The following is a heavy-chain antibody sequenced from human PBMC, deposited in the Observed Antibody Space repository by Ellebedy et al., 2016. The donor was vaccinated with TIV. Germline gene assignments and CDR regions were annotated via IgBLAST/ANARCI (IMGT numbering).Heavy chain of an antibody. J-gene: IGHJ4*02. Sequence: MPSETLSLTCTVSGGSVISYYWSWIRQPPGKGLEWMGYIYYSGTINYNPSLKSRVTMSVDTSKTQFSLTLRSVTAADTAVYYCARGVKTVAATLPYYWGQGTLVTVSS. V-gene: IGHV4-59*02. CDR3: ARGVKTVAATLPYY. D-gene: IGHD6-19*01. CDR1: GGSVISYY. CDR2: IYYSGTI.